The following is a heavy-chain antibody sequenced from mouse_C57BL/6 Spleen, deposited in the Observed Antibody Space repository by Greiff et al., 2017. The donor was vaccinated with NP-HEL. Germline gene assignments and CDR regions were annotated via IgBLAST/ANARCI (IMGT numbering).Heavy chain of an antibody. V-gene: IGHV1-69*01. CDR3: ARDGTRAYYYAMDY. D-gene: IGHD1-1*01. CDR1: GYTFTSYW. J-gene: IGHJ4*01. Sequence: QVQLQQPGAELVMPGASVKLSCKASGYTFTSYWLHWVKQRPGQGLEWIGEIDPSDSYTNYNQTFKGKSTLTVAKSSSTAYMQLSSLTSEDSAVYYCARDGTRAYYYAMDYWGQGTSVTVSS. CDR2: IDPSDSYT.